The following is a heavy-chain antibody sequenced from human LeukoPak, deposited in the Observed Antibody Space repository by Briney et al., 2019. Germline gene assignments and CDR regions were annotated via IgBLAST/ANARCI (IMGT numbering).Heavy chain of an antibody. J-gene: IGHJ4*02. D-gene: IGHD2-8*01. CDR2: ISYDGSNK. V-gene: IGHV3-30-3*01. CDR1: GFTFSSYA. Sequence: GGSLRLSCAASGFTFSSYAMHWVRQAPGKGLEWVAVISYDGSNKYYADSVKGRFTISRDNSKNTLYLQMNSLRAGDTAVYYCARDAGYCTNGVCSYYFDYWGQGTLVTVSS. CDR3: ARDAGYCTNGVCSYYFDY.